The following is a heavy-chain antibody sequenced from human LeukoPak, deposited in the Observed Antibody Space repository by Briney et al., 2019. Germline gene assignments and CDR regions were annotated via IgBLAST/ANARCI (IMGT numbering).Heavy chain of an antibody. D-gene: IGHD5-18*01. J-gene: IGHJ4*02. CDR1: SGSFSGYY. CDR2: INHSGST. CDR3: ARGVGYTYGYYFDY. V-gene: IGHV4-34*01. Sequence: PSETLSLTCAVYSGSFSGYYWRWLRQPPGKGLEWIGEINHSGSTNYNPSLKRRVTISVDTSKYQFSLKLSSVTAADTAVYYCARGVGYTYGYYFDYWGQGTLVTVSS.